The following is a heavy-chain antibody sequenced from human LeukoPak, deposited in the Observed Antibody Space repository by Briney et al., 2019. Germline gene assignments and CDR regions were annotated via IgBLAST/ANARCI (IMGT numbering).Heavy chain of an antibody. J-gene: IGHJ4*02. CDR1: GYNLTNYG. CDR2: INPNRGGT. V-gene: IGHV1-2*02. Sequence: ASVKVSCKASGYNLTNYGINWVRQAPGQGLEWMGWINPNRGGTNYAQKFQGRVTMTRDTSISTAYMELSRLRSDDTAVYYCARAIAARREDYWGKGTLVTVSS. D-gene: IGHD6-6*01. CDR3: ARAIAARREDY.